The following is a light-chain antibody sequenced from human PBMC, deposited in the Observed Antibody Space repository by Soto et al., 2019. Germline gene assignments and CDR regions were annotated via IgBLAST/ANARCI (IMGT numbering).Light chain of an antibody. Sequence: SYELTQPPSVSVSPGQTASITCSGDKLGDKYACWYQQKPGQSPVLVIYQDNKRPSGIPERFSGSNSGNTATLTISGTQAMDEADYYCHTWDSSTHVVFGGGTKLTVL. J-gene: IGLJ2*01. V-gene: IGLV3-1*01. CDR1: KLGDKY. CDR3: HTWDSSTHVV. CDR2: QDN.